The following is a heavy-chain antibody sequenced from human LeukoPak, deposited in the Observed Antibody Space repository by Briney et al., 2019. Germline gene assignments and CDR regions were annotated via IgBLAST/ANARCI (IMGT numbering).Heavy chain of an antibody. CDR3: ATEPIAARRRSADTFDF. D-gene: IGHD6-6*01. CDR1: GYTLTDLS. J-gene: IGHJ3*01. Sequence: ASVKVSCKVSGYTLTDLSIHWVRLAPGRGLEWMGNFDPEEDKSIYAQRFQGRVNMTEDTSTDTAYMELSGLRSEDTAVYYCATEPIAARRRSADTFDFWGQGTVVTVSS. CDR2: FDPEEDKS. V-gene: IGHV1-24*01.